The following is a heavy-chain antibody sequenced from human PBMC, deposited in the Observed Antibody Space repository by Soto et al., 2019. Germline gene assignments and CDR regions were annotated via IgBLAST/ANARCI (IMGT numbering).Heavy chain of an antibody. V-gene: IGHV3-21*01. Sequence: EVQLVESGGGLVKPWGSLRLSCAASGFTFSSYSMNWVRQAPGKGLEWVSSISSSSSYIYYADSVKCRFTISRDNAKNSLYLQMNSLRAEDTAVYYCARDKGGIAALHYYYYYGMDVWGEGTTVTVSS. CDR3: ARDKGGIAALHYYYYYGMDV. CDR2: ISSSSSYI. J-gene: IGHJ6*04. D-gene: IGHD6-13*01. CDR1: GFTFSSYS.